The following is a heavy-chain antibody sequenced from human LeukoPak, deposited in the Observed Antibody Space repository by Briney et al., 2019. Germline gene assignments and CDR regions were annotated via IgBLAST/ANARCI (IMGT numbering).Heavy chain of an antibody. J-gene: IGHJ4*02. V-gene: IGHV3-7*01. CDR3: ARVGSTSWYLDY. CDR2: IRQDGSDN. D-gene: IGHD2-2*01. Sequence: GGSLRLSCAASGFAFSHYWMSWVRQAPGKGLEWLANIRQDGSDNYYADSVKGRFTFSRDNARNSMYLQMSSLRADDTAVYYCARVGSTSWYLDYWGQGTLVTVSS. CDR1: GFAFSHYW.